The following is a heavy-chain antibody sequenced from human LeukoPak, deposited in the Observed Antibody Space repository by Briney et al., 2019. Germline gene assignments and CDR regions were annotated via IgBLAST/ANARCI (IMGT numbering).Heavy chain of an antibody. CDR1: GDSINKDY. CDR3: ARHSVITIFGVVVRRGWFDP. D-gene: IGHD3-3*01. J-gene: IGHJ5*02. V-gene: IGHV4-59*08. CDR2: IYYSGST. Sequence: SETLSLTCGVSGDSINKDYWSWTRQPPGKGLEWIGYIYYSGSTYYNPSLKSRVTISVDTSKNQFSLKLSSVTAADTAVYYCARHSVITIFGVVVRRGWFDPWGQGTLVTVSS.